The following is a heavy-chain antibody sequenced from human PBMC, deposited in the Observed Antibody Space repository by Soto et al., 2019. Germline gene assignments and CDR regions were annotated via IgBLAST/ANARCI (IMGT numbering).Heavy chain of an antibody. V-gene: IGHV3-23*01. CDR2: ISGRGGST. J-gene: IGHJ4*02. Sequence: EVQLLESGGGLVQPGGSLRLSCAASGFTFSSYGMSWVRQAPGKGLEWVSAISGRGGSTYYADSVKGRFTISRDNSKNTLYLQMNSLRAEDTAVYYCAKLYYYGSGSYYSPLDYWGQGTLVTVS. CDR3: AKLYYYGSGSYYSPLDY. CDR1: GFTFSSYG. D-gene: IGHD3-10*01.